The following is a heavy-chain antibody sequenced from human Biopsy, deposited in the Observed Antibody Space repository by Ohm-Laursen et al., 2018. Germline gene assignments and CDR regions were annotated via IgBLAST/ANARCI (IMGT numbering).Heavy chain of an antibody. J-gene: IGHJ4*02. CDR1: GYTFAGYY. D-gene: IGHD3-3*01. CDR3: ARVPVYPSIDGYYGLDL. V-gene: IGHV1-2*02. Sequence: VSSVKASCKASGYTFAGYYLHWVRQAPGHGLEWMGWINTNSGNANYAQSFQGRLTVTRDTSISTAYMELTSLTFDDTAIYYCARVPVYPSIDGYYGLDLWGQGTLVTVSS. CDR2: INTNSGNA.